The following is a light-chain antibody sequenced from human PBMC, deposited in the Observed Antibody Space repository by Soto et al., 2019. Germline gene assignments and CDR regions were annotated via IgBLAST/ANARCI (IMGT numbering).Light chain of an antibody. Sequence: QSVLTQPPSVSGAPGQRVTISCTGTSSNIGAGYDVHWYQQLPGKAPKLLIYGNSNRPSGVPDRFSGSKSGTSASLAITGLQAEDEADYYCQSYYSSRNDSVFGGGTKLTVL. CDR1: SSNIGAGYD. CDR3: QSYYSSRNDSV. CDR2: GNS. V-gene: IGLV1-40*01. J-gene: IGLJ2*01.